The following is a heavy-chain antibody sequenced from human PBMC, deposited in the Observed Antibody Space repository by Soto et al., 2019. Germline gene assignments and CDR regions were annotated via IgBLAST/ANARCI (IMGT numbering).Heavy chain of an antibody. CDR1: GFTFSSYG. J-gene: IGHJ4*02. CDR2: IWYDGSNK. V-gene: IGHV3-33*01. D-gene: IGHD2-15*01. Sequence: GGSLRLSCAASGFTFSSYGMHWVRQAPGKGLEWVAVIWYDGSNKYYADSVKGRFTISRDNSKNTLYLQMNSLRAEDTAVYYCAREREGYCSGGSCYPGYYFDYWGQGT. CDR3: AREREGYCSGGSCYPGYYFDY.